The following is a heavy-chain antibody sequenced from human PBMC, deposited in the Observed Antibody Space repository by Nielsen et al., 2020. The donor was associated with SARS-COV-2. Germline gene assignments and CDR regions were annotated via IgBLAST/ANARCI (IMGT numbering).Heavy chain of an antibody. CDR2: INPNSGGT. Sequence: ASVKVSCKASGYTFTSYGISWVRQAPGQGLEWMGWINPNSGGTNYAQKFQGRVTMTRDTSISTAYMELSRLRSDDTAVYYCAGDKIVVVPAAGGEYYYGMDVWGQGTTVTVSS. J-gene: IGHJ6*02. CDR1: GYTFTSYG. CDR3: AGDKIVVVPAAGGEYYYGMDV. V-gene: IGHV1-2*02. D-gene: IGHD2-2*01.